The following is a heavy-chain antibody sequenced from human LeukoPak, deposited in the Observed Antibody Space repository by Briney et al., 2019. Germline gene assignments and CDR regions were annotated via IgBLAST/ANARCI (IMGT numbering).Heavy chain of an antibody. CDR2: IYYSGST. Sequence: PSETLSLTCTVSGGSISSYYWSWIRQPPGKGLEWIGYIYYSGSTKYNPSFKSRVTISVDTPKNQFTLKLISVTAADTAVYSCPKVVRDDILTGYYIDHWGQGTLVTVSS. CDR1: GGSISSYY. V-gene: IGHV4-59*01. J-gene: IGHJ4*02. CDR3: PKVVRDDILTGYYIDH. D-gene: IGHD3-9*01.